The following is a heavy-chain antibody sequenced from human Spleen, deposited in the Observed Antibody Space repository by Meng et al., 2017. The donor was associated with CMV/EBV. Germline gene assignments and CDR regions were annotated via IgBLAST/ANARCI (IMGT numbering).Heavy chain of an antibody. CDR1: GGSISSSSYY. D-gene: IGHD3-10*01. CDR2: IYHSGIT. J-gene: IGHJ6*02. CDR3: AREAQILSYFYYGMDV. Sequence: SETLSLTCTVSGGSISSSSYYWAWIRQPPGKGLEWIGSIYHSGITYYNPSLRSRATISVDTSKGQFSLKVNSVTAADTAIYYCAREAQILSYFYYGMDVWGQGTTVTVSS. V-gene: IGHV4-39*07.